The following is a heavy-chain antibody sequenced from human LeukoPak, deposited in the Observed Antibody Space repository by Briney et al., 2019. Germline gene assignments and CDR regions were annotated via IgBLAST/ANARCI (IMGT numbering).Heavy chain of an antibody. CDR3: AKKLRGYSYGYFDY. V-gene: IGHV3-23*01. J-gene: IGHJ4*02. D-gene: IGHD5-18*01. CDR1: GFTFSSYA. CDR2: ISGSGGST. Sequence: GGSLRLSCAASGFTFSSYAMSWVRQAPGKGLEWVSAISGSGGSTYYADSVKGRFTISRDNSKNTLYLQMNSLRAEDTAVYYRAKKLRGYSYGYFDYWGQGTLVTVSS.